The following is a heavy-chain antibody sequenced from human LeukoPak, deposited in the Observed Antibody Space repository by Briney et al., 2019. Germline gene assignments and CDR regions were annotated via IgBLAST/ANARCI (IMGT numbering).Heavy chain of an antibody. V-gene: IGHV3-23*01. D-gene: IGHD3-22*01. CDR3: ARNYDSSGYYKGSDAFDM. CDR2: IIGSGGST. J-gene: IGHJ3*02. Sequence: PGGSLRLSCAASGFTFTTYAMTWVRQAPGKGLEWVSAIIGSGGSTYYGDSVKGRFTISRDNSKNTLYLQMSSLRADDTAVYYCARNYDSSGYYKGSDAFDMWGKGTKVTVSS. CDR1: GFTFTTYA.